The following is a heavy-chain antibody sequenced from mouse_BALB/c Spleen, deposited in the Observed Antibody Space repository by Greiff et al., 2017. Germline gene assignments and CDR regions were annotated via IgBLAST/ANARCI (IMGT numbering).Heavy chain of an antibody. V-gene: IGHV3-6*02. CDR2: ISYDGSN. Sequence: VQLQQSGPGLVKPSQSLSLTCSVTGYSITSGYYWNWIRQFPGNKLEWMGYISYDGSNNYNPSLKNRISITRDTSKNQFFLKLNSVTTEDTATYYCARVWSWYFDVWGAGTTVTVSS. D-gene: IGHD1-1*02. CDR1: GYSITSGYY. J-gene: IGHJ1*01. CDR3: ARVWSWYFDV.